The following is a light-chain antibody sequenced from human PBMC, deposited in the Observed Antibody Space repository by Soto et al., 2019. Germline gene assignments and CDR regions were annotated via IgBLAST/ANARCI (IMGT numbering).Light chain of an antibody. CDR1: QSVSSY. Sequence: EIVLTQSPATLSLSPGERATLSCRASQSVSSYLAWYQQKPGQAPRLLIYDASNRATRIPARFSGGGSGTDFTLTINSLEPEDFAVYYCQQRFNWPRFTFGQGTKVDIK. V-gene: IGKV3-11*01. CDR3: QQRFNWPRFT. J-gene: IGKJ2*01. CDR2: DAS.